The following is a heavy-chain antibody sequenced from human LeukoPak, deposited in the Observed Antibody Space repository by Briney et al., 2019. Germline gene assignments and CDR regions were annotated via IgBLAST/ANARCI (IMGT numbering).Heavy chain of an antibody. D-gene: IGHD3-10*01. CDR3: ARGAMVRGVIFPNFDY. V-gene: IGHV1-18*01. CDR1: GYTFTSYG. CDR2: ISAYNGNT. J-gene: IGHJ4*02. Sequence: GASVKVSCKASGYTFTSYGISWVRQAPGQGLEWMGWISAYNGNTNYAQKLQGRVTMTTDTSTSTAYMELRSLRSDDTAVYYCARGAMVRGVIFPNFDYWGQGTLVTVSS.